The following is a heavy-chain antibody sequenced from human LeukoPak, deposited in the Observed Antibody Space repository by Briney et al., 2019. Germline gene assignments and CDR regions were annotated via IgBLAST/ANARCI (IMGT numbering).Heavy chain of an antibody. CDR2: IKSKTDGGTT. V-gene: IGHV3-15*01. CDR3: TTGRYSDRGIDY. J-gene: IGHJ4*02. D-gene: IGHD3-9*01. CDR1: GFTFSNAW. Sequence: GGSLRLSCAASGFTFSNAWMSWVRQAPGKGLEWVGRIKSKTDGGTTDYAAPVKGGFTISRDDSKNTLYLQMNSLKTEDTAVYYCTTGRYSDRGIDYWGQGTLVTVSS.